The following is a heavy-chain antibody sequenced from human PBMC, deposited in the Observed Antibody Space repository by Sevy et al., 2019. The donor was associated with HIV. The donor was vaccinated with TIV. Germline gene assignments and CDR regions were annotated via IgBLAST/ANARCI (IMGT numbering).Heavy chain of an antibody. CDR1: GFTFSSYS. V-gene: IGHV3-21*01. D-gene: IGHD3-22*01. Sequence: GGSLRLSCAASGFTFSSYSLNWVRQAPGKGLEWVSSISQSSGYIFYADSVKGRFTISRENAKNSLYLQMNSLRAEDTAVYYCARAPSGYYFYYFDYWGQGTLVTVSS. J-gene: IGHJ4*02. CDR2: ISQSSGYI. CDR3: ARAPSGYYFYYFDY.